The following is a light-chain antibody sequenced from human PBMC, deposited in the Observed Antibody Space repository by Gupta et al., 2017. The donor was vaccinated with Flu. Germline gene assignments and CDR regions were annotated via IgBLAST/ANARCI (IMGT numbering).Light chain of an antibody. Sequence: QSVLTQPPSLSGAPGQRVTISCTGSSSNFGADYDVHWYQQLPGTTPKLLIYDNNNRPSGVPDRFSASKSGTSASLAITGLQAEDEAIYYCQSYDTGLRGSVFGGGTKLTVL. CDR1: SSNFGADYD. CDR2: DNN. CDR3: QSYDTGLRGSV. V-gene: IGLV1-40*01. J-gene: IGLJ3*02.